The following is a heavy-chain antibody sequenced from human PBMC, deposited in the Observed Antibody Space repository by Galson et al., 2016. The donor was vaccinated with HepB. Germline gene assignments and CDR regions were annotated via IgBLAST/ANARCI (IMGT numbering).Heavy chain of an antibody. Sequence: SETLSLTCTVSGGSISTYYRSWIRQPPGRGLGWIGYIYYSGSTNYNPSLKSRVSISVDTAKNQFSPKLTFVTAADTAVYYCARDNGPPDLVRPRGWSDPWGQGTLVTVSS. CDR3: ARDNGPPDLVRPRGWSDP. D-gene: IGHD3-10*01. J-gene: IGHJ5*02. CDR1: GGSISTYY. V-gene: IGHV4-59*01. CDR2: IYYSGST.